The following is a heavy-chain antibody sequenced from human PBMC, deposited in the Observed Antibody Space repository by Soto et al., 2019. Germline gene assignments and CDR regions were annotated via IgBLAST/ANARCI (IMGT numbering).Heavy chain of an antibody. D-gene: IGHD3-22*01. CDR2: IYYSGST. CDR3: ARVIHYYDTSGYYAWYFDY. Sequence: SETLSLTCTVSGGSISSYYWSWIRQPPGKGLEWIGHIYYSGSTNYNPSLKSRVTISVDTSKKQFSLKLHSVTAADTAVYYCARVIHYYDTSGYYAWYFDYWGQGALVTVSS. CDR1: GGSISSYY. V-gene: IGHV4-59*01. J-gene: IGHJ4*02.